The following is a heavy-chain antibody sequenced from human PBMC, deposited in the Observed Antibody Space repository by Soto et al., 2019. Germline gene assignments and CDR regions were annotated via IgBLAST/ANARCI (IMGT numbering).Heavy chain of an antibody. CDR1: GFSVSARGVG. J-gene: IGHJ4*02. CDR3: AHPPWGAAPGY. CDR2: IYWNDDK. D-gene: IGHD3-16*01. V-gene: IGHV2-5*01. Sequence: SGPTLVNPTQTLTLTCALSGFSVSARGVGVGWIRQPPGKALEWLAIIYWNDDKLYRPSLQSRLTITKYTSKNQVVLTMTNMDPVDTATYYCAHPPWGAAPGYWGQGTPVTVSS.